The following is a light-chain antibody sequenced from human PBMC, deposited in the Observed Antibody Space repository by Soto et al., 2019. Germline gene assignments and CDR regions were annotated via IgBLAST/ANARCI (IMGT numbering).Light chain of an antibody. Sequence: VMTQSPLSLAVTLGQPASMSCKSNQSVVCSDGNTYLNWFLQRPGQSPRRLIYQVSNRDSGVPARFSGSGSGTDFTLKISRVGAEDVGDYYCMQGSKWPYTFGQGTRLEIK. J-gene: IGKJ5*01. CDR2: QVS. CDR3: MQGSKWPYT. V-gene: IGKV2-30*01. CDR1: QSVVCSDGNTY.